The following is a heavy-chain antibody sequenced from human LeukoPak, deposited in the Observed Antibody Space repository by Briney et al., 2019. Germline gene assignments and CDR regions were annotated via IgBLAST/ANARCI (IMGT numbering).Heavy chain of an antibody. D-gene: IGHD3-16*01. CDR3: ARGEREYDYVWGSFDY. Sequence: PGGSLRLSCAASGFTFSDYYMSWIRQAPGEGLEGVSYISSSGSTIYYADSVKGRFTISRDNAKNSLYLQMNSLRAEDTAVYYCARGEREYDYVWGSFDYWGQGTLVTVSS. CDR2: ISSSGSTI. CDR1: GFTFSDYY. J-gene: IGHJ4*02. V-gene: IGHV3-11*01.